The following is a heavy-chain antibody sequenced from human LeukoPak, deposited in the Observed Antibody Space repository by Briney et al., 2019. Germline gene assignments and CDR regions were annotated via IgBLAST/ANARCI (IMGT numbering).Heavy chain of an antibody. V-gene: IGHV3-23*01. CDR1: GFTFSNYA. CDR3: AKDRIRGDSY. Sequence: PGGSLRLSCAASGFTFSNYAMTWVRQAPGKGLEWVSSVSGSGDNPYYADSVKGRFTISRDNSKNTLYLQMNSLRAEDTAVYYCAKDRIRGDSYWGQGTLVTVSS. J-gene: IGHJ4*02. D-gene: IGHD2-21*01. CDR2: VSGSGDNP.